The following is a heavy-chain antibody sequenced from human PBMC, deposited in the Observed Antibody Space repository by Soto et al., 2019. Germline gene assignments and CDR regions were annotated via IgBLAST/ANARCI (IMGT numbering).Heavy chain of an antibody. CDR1: GFTFSSYW. CDR3: ARDDGIRTVDY. Sequence: GGSLRLSCAASGFTFSSYWMTWVRQAPGKGLEWVASIKPDGSETYYVDSVKGRFSISRGNAEGSLYLRMNSLRVEDTAVYYCARDDGIRTVDYWGQGTLVTVSS. J-gene: IGHJ4*02. CDR2: IKPDGSET. D-gene: IGHD3-10*01. V-gene: IGHV3-7*01.